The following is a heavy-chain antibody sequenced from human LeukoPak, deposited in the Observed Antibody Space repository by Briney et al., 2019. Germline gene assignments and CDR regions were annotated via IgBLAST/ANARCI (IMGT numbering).Heavy chain of an antibody. V-gene: IGHV3-30*03. J-gene: IGHJ6*02. CDR2: ISYDGSNK. D-gene: IGHD5-18*01. Sequence: GGSLRLSCAASGFTFSSYGMHWVRQAPGKGLEWVAVISYDGSNKYYADSVKGRFTISRDNSKNTLYLQMNSLRAEDTAVYYCARVEWGGRDTAMEYYYYYGMDVWGQGTTVTVSS. CDR3: ARVEWGGRDTAMEYYYYYGMDV. CDR1: GFTFSSYG.